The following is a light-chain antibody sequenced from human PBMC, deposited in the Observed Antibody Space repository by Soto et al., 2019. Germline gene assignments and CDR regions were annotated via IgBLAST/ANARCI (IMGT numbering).Light chain of an antibody. CDR3: QQYNNWPPWT. CDR2: GAS. V-gene: IGKV3-15*01. Sequence: ERVITQSPATLSVSRGERSTLSCRASQSVSSNLAWYQQKPGQAPRLLIYGASTRATGIPARFSGSGSGTEFTLTISSLQSEDFAVYYCQQYNNWPPWTFGQGTKVDI. CDR1: QSVSSN. J-gene: IGKJ1*01.